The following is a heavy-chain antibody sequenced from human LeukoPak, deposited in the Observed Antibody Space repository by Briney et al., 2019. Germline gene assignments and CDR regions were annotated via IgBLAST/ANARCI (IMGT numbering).Heavy chain of an antibody. D-gene: IGHD3-22*01. J-gene: IGHJ4*02. V-gene: IGHV1-69*05. Sequence: ASVKVSCKASGGTFSSYAISWVRQAPGQGLEWMGGIIPIFGTANYAQKFQGRVTITRDTSASTAYMELSSLRSEDTAVYYCAREWGNGYSSNYWGQGSLVTVSS. CDR1: GGTFSSYA. CDR3: AREWGNGYSSNY. CDR2: IIPIFGTA.